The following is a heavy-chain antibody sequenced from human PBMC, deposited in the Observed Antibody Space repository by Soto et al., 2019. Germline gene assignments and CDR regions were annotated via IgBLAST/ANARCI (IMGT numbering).Heavy chain of an antibody. CDR3: ASVGRSGWYTPFDY. J-gene: IGHJ4*02. D-gene: IGHD6-19*01. Sequence: SVKVSCKASVYTFTDYYMHWVRQAPGQGLEWMGWINPNSGGTNYAQKFQGRVTMTGDPSISTAYMELSSLRSDDTAVYYCASVGRSGWYTPFDYWGPGIPVTVSS. CDR2: INPNSGGT. V-gene: IGHV1-2*02. CDR1: VYTFTDYY.